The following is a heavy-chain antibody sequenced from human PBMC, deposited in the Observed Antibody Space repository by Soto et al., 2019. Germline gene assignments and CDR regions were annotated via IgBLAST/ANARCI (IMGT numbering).Heavy chain of an antibody. J-gene: IGHJ4*02. V-gene: IGHV1-18*01. Sequence: ASVKVSCKASGYTFTSYGISWVRQAPGQGLEWMGWISAYNGNTNYAQKLQGRVTMTTDTSTSTAYMELRSLRSDDTAVYYCVVAAPPLYFGHWGQGTLVTVSS. CDR2: ISAYNGNT. D-gene: IGHD3-10*01. CDR3: VVAAPPLYFGH. CDR1: GYTFTSYG.